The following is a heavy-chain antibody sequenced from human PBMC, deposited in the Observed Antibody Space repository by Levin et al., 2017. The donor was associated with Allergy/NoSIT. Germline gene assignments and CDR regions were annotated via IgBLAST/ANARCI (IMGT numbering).Heavy chain of an antibody. J-gene: IGHJ6*03. CDR3: ARGTVGYSSSWEGVFSYYYYMDV. Sequence: LSLPCAASGFTFSSYAMHWVRQAPGKGLEWVAVISYDGSNKYYADSVKGRFTISRDNSKNTLYLQMNSLRAEDRAVYYCARGTVGYSSSWEGVFSYYYYMDVWGKGTTVSVSS. D-gene: IGHD6-13*01. CDR1: GFTFSSYA. V-gene: IGHV3-30-3*01. CDR2: ISYDGSNK.